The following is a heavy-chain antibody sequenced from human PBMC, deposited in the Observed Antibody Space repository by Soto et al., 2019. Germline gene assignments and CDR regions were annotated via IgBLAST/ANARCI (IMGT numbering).Heavy chain of an antibody. CDR1: PGCY. CDR3: ARDVDRYSDSWAVLDY. D-gene: IGHD3-16*02. CDR2: INPTSGTT. V-gene: IGHV1-46*01. J-gene: IGHJ4*02. Sequence: ASVKGYCKASPGCYIHWVRQAPGQGLEWMGIINPTSGTTTYAQMFQGRVAMTSDTSTSTVYMDLSSLRSEDTAIYFCARDVDRYSDSWAVLDYWGQGTLVTVSS.